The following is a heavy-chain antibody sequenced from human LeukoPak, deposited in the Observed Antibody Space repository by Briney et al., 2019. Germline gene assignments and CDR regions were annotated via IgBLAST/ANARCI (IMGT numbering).Heavy chain of an antibody. J-gene: IGHJ5*02. CDR3: ARMTYTSGDR. CDR1: GDSMSGYY. D-gene: IGHD4-11*01. V-gene: IGHV4-59*01. Sequence: SETLSLPCTVSGDSMSGYYWSWIRQPPGKGLEWIGYIYGSGRSSCNSSLKSRVTISVDTSKNQFSLKLSSVTASDTAVYYCARMTYTSGDRGGHGTLVTVSS. CDR2: IYGSGRS.